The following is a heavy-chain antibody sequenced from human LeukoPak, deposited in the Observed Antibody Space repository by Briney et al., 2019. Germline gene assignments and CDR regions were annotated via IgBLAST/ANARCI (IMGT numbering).Heavy chain of an antibody. CDR2: INPSGGST. Sequence: ASVTVSCTASGYTFTSYCMHWVRQAPGQGLEWMGIINPSGGSTTYAHKFQGRVTMTRDMSTSTVYLELSSLRSEDTAVYYCGRDAGLSSAWGIIPGYYFDYWGQGTLVTVSS. J-gene: IGHJ4*02. CDR1: GYTFTSYC. D-gene: IGHD6-19*01. CDR3: GRDAGLSSAWGIIPGYYFDY. V-gene: IGHV1-46*01.